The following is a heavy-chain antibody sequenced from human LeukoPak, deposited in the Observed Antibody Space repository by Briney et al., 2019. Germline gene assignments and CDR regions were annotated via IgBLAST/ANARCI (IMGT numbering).Heavy chain of an antibody. J-gene: IGHJ5*02. CDR3: AREHGSGSYSRFDP. V-gene: IGHV4-4*07. D-gene: IGHD3-10*01. CDR2: IYTSGST. Sequence: PSETLSLTCTVSGGSISSYYWSWIRQPAGKGLEWIGRIYTSGSTNYNPSLKSRVTISVDTSKNQFSLKLSSVTAADTAVYYCAREHGSGSYSRFDPWGQGTLVTVSS. CDR1: GGSISSYY.